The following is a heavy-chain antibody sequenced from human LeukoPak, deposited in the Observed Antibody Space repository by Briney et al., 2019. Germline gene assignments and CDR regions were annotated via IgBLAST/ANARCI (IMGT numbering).Heavy chain of an antibody. V-gene: IGHV4-38-2*02. Sequence: SETLSLTCTVSGYSISSGYYWGWIRQPPGKGLEWIGSIYHSGSTYYNPSLKSRVTISVDTSKNQFSLKLSSVTAADTAVYYCATNPGVGATTDWGQGTLVTVSS. CDR2: IYHSGST. J-gene: IGHJ4*02. D-gene: IGHD1-26*01. CDR3: ATNPGVGATTD. CDR1: GYSISSGYY.